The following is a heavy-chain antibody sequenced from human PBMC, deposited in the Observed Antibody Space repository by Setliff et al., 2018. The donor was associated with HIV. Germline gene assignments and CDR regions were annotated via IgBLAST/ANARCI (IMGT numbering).Heavy chain of an antibody. CDR2: IYTSGST. CDR3: ARAGGSSWYMRAARPFYY. J-gene: IGHJ4*02. V-gene: IGHV4-4*08. CDR1: GGSISSYY. D-gene: IGHD6-13*01. Sequence: SETLSLTCTVSGGSISSYYWSWIRQPPGKGLEWIGYIYTSGSTNYNPSLKSRVTISVDTSKNQFSLKLSSVTAADTAVYYCARAGGSSWYMRAARPFYYWGQGTLVTV.